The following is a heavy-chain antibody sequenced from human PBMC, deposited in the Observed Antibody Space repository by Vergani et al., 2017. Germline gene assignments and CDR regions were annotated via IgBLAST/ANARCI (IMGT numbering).Heavy chain of an antibody. CDR3: ARRVKGYGGNSGGRMFDY. V-gene: IGHV1-18*01. CDR2: ISAYNGNT. Sequence: QVQLVQSGAEVKKPGASVKVFCKASGYTFTSYGISWVRQAPGQGLEWMGWISAYNGNTNYAQKLQGRVTMTTDTSTSTAYMELRSLRSDDTAVYYCARRVKGYGGNSGGRMFDYWGQGTLVTVSS. J-gene: IGHJ4*02. D-gene: IGHD4-23*01. CDR1: GYTFTSYG.